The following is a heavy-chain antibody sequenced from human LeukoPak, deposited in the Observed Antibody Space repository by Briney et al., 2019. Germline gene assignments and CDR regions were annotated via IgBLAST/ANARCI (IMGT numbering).Heavy chain of an antibody. J-gene: IGHJ3*01. D-gene: IGHD2/OR15-2a*01. Sequence: PGGSLRLSCGASGFTYNNYWMTWVRQAPGKGLEWVANIKQDGSVIHYVDPVKGRFTIPRDNAENSLFLQMNSRRVEDSGVYYCARNSPHSDNSIYYDAFDVWGQGTLVTVSS. V-gene: IGHV3-7*01. CDR3: ARNSPHSDNSIYYDAFDV. CDR1: GFTYNNYW. CDR2: IKQDGSVI.